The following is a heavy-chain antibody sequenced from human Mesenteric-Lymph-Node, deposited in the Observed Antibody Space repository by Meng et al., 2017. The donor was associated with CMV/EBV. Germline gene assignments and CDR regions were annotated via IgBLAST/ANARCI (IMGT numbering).Heavy chain of an antibody. V-gene: IGHV3-74*01. CDR2: INTDGTYT. J-gene: IGHJ5*02. CDR1: GFSLNDYW. D-gene: IGHD7-27*01. Sequence: GESLKISCGDSGFSLNDYWMHWVRQAPGKGLAWVARINTDGTYTSYADSVKGRFTISRDNAKNTVYLQMNSLRVEDTAVYYCAKDPLGKGGLSWFDPWGQGTLVTVSS. CDR3: AKDPLGKGGLSWFDP.